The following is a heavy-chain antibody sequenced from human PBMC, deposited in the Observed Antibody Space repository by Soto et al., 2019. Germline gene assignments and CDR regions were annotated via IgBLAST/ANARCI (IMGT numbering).Heavy chain of an antibody. V-gene: IGHV4-31*03. CDR3: ARDSSGFYDY. CDR2: IYYTGST. J-gene: IGHJ4*02. D-gene: IGHD5-12*01. CDR1: GGSISRGGYY. Sequence: SETLSLTCTVSGGSISRGGYYWSWVRQHPGKGLEWIGYIYYTGSTYYNPSLKSRVTISVDTSKNQFSLKLSSVTAADTAVYYCARDSSGFYDYWGQGTLVTVS.